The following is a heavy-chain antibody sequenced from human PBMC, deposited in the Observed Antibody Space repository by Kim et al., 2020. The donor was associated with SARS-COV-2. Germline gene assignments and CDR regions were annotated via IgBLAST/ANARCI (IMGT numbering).Heavy chain of an antibody. CDR3: AEVSARRLGYYYCGLDV. V-gene: IGHV3-23*01. D-gene: IGHD3-9*01. Sequence: VMGRFTISRDNAKNTLYLQMNSLRAEDTAVYYCAEVSARRLGYYYCGLDVWGQGTTVTVSS. J-gene: IGHJ6*02.